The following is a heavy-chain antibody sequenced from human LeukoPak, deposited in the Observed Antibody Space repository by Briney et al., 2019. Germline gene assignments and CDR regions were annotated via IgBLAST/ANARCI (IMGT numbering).Heavy chain of an antibody. CDR1: GFTVSSNY. D-gene: IGHD6-13*01. J-gene: IGHJ4*02. CDR2: ISGSGGST. V-gene: IGHV3-23*01. CDR3: ARRNIAAAALDY. Sequence: GGSLRLSCAASGFTVSSNYMSWVRQAPGKGLEWVSAISGSGGSTYYADSVKGRFTISRDNSKNTLYLQMNSLRAEDTAVYYCARRNIAAAALDYWGQGTLVTVSS.